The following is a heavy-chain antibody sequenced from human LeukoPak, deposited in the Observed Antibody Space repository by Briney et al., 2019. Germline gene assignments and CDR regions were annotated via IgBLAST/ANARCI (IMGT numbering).Heavy chain of an antibody. CDR3: ARGDYDILTGYSYYFDY. V-gene: IGHV4-59*01. D-gene: IGHD3-9*01. CDR2: IYYSGNT. Sequence: SETLSLTCTVSGGSISNYYWTWIRQPPGKGLEWTGYIYYSGNTDYNPSLKSRVTISIDTSKNQFSLKLTSVTAADTAVYYCARGDYDILTGYSYYFDYWGQGTLVTVSS. J-gene: IGHJ4*02. CDR1: GGSISNYY.